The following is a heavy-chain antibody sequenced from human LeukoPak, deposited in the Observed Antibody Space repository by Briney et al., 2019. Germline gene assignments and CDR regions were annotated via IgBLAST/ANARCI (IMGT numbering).Heavy chain of an antibody. J-gene: IGHJ6*03. D-gene: IGHD2/OR15-2a*01. V-gene: IGHV3-9*01. CDR3: AKDAYGGATFFYYMDV. CDR1: GFTLDDYA. CDR2: YSWNSGNI. Sequence: SLRLSCSGSGFTLDDYAMQWVRPTPRKGLEWVSGYSWNSGNIAYADFVGGRFTISRDNAKNSLSLQMNSLSDEDTAVYYCAKDAYGGATFFYYMDVWGKGTTVTVSS.